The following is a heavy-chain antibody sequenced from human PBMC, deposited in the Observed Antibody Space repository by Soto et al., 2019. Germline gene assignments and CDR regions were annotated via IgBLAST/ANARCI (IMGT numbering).Heavy chain of an antibody. CDR3: ARASSSSSAADY. CDR1: GESISSGGYY. V-gene: IGHV4-31*03. CDR2: IYDSESA. Sequence: QVQLQESGPGLVKASQTLSLICSGYGESISSGGYYWSWIRHHPVKGLEWIGYIYDSESAYYNPSLKSRVTISMDTSKNHFAMKLSSVTDADTAVYYCARASSSSSAADYWGQGTLITVSS. D-gene: IGHD6-6*01. J-gene: IGHJ4*02.